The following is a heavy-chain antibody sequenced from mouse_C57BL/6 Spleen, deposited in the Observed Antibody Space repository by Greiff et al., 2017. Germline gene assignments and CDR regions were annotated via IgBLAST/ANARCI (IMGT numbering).Heavy chain of an antibody. V-gene: IGHV6-3*01. CDR3: TVYYGYGGFAY. D-gene: IGHD2-2*01. J-gene: IGHJ3*01. CDR1: GFTFSNYW. CDR2: IRLKSDNYAT. Sequence: EVQGVESGGGLVPPGGSMKLSCVASGFTFSNYWMNWVRQSPEKGLEWVAQIRLKSDNYATHYAESVKGRFTISRDDSKSSVYLQMNNLRAEDTGIYYCTVYYGYGGFAYWGQGTLVTVSA.